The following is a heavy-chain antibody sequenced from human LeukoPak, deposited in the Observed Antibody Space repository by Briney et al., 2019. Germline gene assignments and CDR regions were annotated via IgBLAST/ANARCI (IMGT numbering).Heavy chain of an antibody. J-gene: IGHJ4*02. V-gene: IGHV1-2*02. CDR1: GYTFTNYY. CDR2: INPNSGGT. CDR3: ARDQATVTTPWVDS. Sequence: ASVKVSCKASGYTFTNYYIHWVRQAPGQGIEWKGWINPNSGGTNSAQKFQGRVTMTRDTSISTAYMELSRLRSDDTAVYYCARDQATVTTPWVDSWGQGSLVTVSS. D-gene: IGHD4-17*01.